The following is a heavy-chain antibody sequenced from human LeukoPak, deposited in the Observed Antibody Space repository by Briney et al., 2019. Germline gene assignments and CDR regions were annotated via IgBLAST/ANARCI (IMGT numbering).Heavy chain of an antibody. Sequence: GGSLRLSCVPSGFTFSSFNMNWVRQAPGRGLEWVSYISSSSSIMFYADSVKGRFTISRDNAKNSLYLQMHSLRDEDTAVYYCARDLISGHYTFDYWGQGTLVTVSS. D-gene: IGHD1-26*01. V-gene: IGHV3-48*02. CDR1: GFTFSSFN. J-gene: IGHJ4*02. CDR2: ISSSSSIM. CDR3: ARDLISGHYTFDY.